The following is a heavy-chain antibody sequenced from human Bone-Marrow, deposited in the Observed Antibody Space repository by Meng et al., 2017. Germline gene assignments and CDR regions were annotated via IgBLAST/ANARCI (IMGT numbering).Heavy chain of an antibody. CDR2: INPKSGDT. CDR1: GYNFPDYY. V-gene: IGHV1-2*06. CDR3: ARDEDISAAGKLFGDY. D-gene: IGHD6-25*01. Sequence: QLGAGVTKPGSSVQVSCKPSGYNFPDYYIHWGRRAPGQGLEWMGRINPKSGDTHYAQKFQARVTMTGDTSISTAYMELSGLRSDDTAMYYCARDEDISAAGKLFGDYWGQGTLVTVSS. J-gene: IGHJ4*02.